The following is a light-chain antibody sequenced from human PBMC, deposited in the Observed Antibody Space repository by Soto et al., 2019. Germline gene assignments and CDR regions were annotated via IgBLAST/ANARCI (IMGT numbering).Light chain of an antibody. CDR3: AAWDDSLSAHNYV. J-gene: IGLJ1*01. V-gene: IGLV1-47*01. CDR1: SSNIGSNY. Sequence: QSVLTQPPSASGTPGQRVTISCSGSSSNIGSNYVYWHQQLPGTAPKLLIYRNNQRPSGVPDRFSGSKSGTSASLAISGLRSEDEADYYCAAWDDSLSAHNYVFGTGTKLTVL. CDR2: RNN.